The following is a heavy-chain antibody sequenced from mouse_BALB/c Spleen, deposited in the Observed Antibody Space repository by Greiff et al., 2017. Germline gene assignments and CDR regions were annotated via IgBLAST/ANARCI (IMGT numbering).Heavy chain of an antibody. CDR2: ISSGSSTI. Sequence: EVQRVESGGGLVQPGGSRKLSYAASGFTFSSFGMHWVRQAPEKGLEWVAYISSGSSTIYYADTVKGRFTISRDNPKNTLFLQMTSLRSEDTAMYYCARTYYRYERGVDYWGQGTTLTVSS. CDR3: ARTYYRYERGVDY. V-gene: IGHV5-17*02. J-gene: IGHJ2*01. CDR1: GFTFSSFG. D-gene: IGHD2-14*01.